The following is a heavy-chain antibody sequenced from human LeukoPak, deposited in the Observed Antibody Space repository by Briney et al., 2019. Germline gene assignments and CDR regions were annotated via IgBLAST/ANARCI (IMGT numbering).Heavy chain of an antibody. CDR1: GFTFSSYA. V-gene: IGHV3-15*01. CDR3: TTGRSY. J-gene: IGHJ4*02. CDR2: IKTKADGGTT. Sequence: PGGSLRLSCAASGFTFSSYAMYWVRQAPGKGLEWIGRIKTKADGGTTDYAAFVTGRFTISRDDSRDTLYLQMDSLRTEDTAVYYCTTGRSYWGQGTLVTVSS.